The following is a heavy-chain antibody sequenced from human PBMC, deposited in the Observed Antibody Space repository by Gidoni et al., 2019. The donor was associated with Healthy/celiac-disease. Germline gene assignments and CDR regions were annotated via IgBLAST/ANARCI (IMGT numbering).Heavy chain of an antibody. V-gene: IGHV4-39*01. CDR3: ARRSTLTMVRGVDFDY. CDR2: SYYSGST. J-gene: IGHJ4*02. Sequence: QLQLQESCPGLVKPSETLSLTCTVSGGSLSSSSYYWGWIRQPPGKGLEWFGSSYYSGSTYYNPSIKSRVTISVDTSKNKFSLKLSSVTAADTAVYYCARRSTLTMVRGVDFDYWGQGTLVTVSS. CDR1: GGSLSSSSYY. D-gene: IGHD3-10*01.